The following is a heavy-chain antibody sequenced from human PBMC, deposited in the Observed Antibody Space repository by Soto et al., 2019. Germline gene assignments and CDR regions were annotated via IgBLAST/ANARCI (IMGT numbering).Heavy chain of an antibody. CDR1: GFTVSSNY. V-gene: IGHV3-53*01. CDR2: IYSGGST. Sequence: GSLRLSCAASGFTVSSNYMSWVRQAPGKGLEWVSVIYSGGSTYYADSVKGRFTISRDNSKNTLYLQMNSLRAEDTAVYYCARDKVHGDYPYYYYGMDVWGQGTTVTVSS. D-gene: IGHD4-17*01. J-gene: IGHJ6*02. CDR3: ARDKVHGDYPYYYYGMDV.